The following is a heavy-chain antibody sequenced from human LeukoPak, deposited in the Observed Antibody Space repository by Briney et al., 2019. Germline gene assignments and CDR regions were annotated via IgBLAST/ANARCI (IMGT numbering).Heavy chain of an antibody. Sequence: GGSLRLSCAASGFTFSSYAMCWVRQAPGKGLEWVSAVSGSGGSTYYADSVKGRFTISRDNSKNTLYLQMNSLRAEDTAVYYCAKGLEYCSSTSCYESSFDYWGQGTLVTVSS. D-gene: IGHD2-2*01. CDR3: AKGLEYCSSTSCYESSFDY. CDR1: GFTFSSYA. J-gene: IGHJ4*02. CDR2: VSGSGGST. V-gene: IGHV3-23*01.